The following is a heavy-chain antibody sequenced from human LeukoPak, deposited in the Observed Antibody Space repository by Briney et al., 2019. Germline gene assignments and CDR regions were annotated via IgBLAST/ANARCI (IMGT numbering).Heavy chain of an antibody. J-gene: IGHJ6*02. CDR1: GFTFSSYG. Sequence: GGSLRLSCAASGFTFSSYGMHWVRQAPGKGLEWVAVISYDGSDKYYADSVKGRFTISRDNSKNTLYLQKNSLRAEDTAVYYCAKGIRYCSSTSCYYVHYYYGMDVWGQGTTVTVSS. D-gene: IGHD2-2*01. CDR3: AKGIRYCSSTSCYYVHYYYGMDV. V-gene: IGHV3-30*18. CDR2: ISYDGSDK.